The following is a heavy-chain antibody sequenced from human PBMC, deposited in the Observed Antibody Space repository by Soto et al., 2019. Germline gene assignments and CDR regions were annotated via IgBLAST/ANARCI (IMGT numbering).Heavy chain of an antibody. Sequence: EGQLVESGGGLVKPGGSLTLSCVVSGFTFSNAWMNWVRQAPGGGLQWVGRITSNTDGATTKYATPVKGRFTISRDDSKNILYLHMNSLKTEDTAVYYCATDHDYVLVTATTNALEVWGQGTTVTVSS. J-gene: IGHJ3*01. CDR1: GFTFSNAW. CDR3: ATDHDYVLVTATTNALEV. CDR2: ITSNTDGATT. D-gene: IGHD2-21*02. V-gene: IGHV3-15*07.